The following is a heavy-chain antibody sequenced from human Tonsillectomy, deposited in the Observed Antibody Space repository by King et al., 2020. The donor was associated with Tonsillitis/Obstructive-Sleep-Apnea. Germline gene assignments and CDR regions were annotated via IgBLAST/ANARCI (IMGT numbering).Heavy chain of an antibody. V-gene: IGHV4-39*01. D-gene: IGHD2-8*01. CDR2: IYYDETT. J-gene: IGHJ6*03. CDR3: ARHDEYTKSYYYCMDV. CDR1: GGATGSSSYY. Sequence: QLQESGPGLVKPSETLSLTCTVSGGATGSSSYYWGWIRQSPGEGLEWVGSIYYDETTYYNPSLKSRVTISVDTSKHQFSLRLTSVTAADTAVYYCARHDEYTKSYYYCMDVGGKGTTVTVSS.